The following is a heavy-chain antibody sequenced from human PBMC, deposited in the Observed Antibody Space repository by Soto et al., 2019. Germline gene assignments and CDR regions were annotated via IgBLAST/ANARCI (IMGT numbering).Heavy chain of an antibody. CDR1: GGTFSSYA. CDR2: IIPIFGTA. CDR3: ARGFYDSSGYYYANQH. Sequence: ASVKVSCKASGGTFSSYAISWVRQAPGQGLEWMGGIIPIFGTANYAQKFQGRVTITADESTSTAYMELSSLRSEDTAVYYCARGFYDSSGYYYANQHWGQGTPVTVSS. V-gene: IGHV1-69*13. J-gene: IGHJ1*01. D-gene: IGHD3-22*01.